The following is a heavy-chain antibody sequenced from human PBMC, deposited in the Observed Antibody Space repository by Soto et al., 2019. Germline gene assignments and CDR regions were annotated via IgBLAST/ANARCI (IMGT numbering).Heavy chain of an antibody. CDR2: INNDGSTT. J-gene: IGHJ6*02. V-gene: IGHV3-74*01. CDR1: GFPFSTYW. Sequence: GGSLRLSCAASGFPFSTYWMHWVRQAPGKGPVWVSRINNDGSTTRYADSVKGRFTISRDNAKNTLYLQMNCLRAEDTAVYYCAAQGLYYNGLDVWGQGTTVTVSS. CDR3: AAQGLYYNGLDV.